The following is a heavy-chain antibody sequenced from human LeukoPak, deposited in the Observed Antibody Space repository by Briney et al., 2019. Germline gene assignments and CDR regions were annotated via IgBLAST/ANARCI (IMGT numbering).Heavy chain of an antibody. J-gene: IGHJ3*02. CDR1: GFTFSSFA. V-gene: IGHV3-23*01. CDR2: ISDNSGNT. D-gene: IGHD2-21*02. Sequence: GGSLRLSCAASGFTFSSFAMSWVRQAPGQGLEWVSAISDNSGNTYYADSVKGRFTISRDNSKNTLYLQMNSVRAEDTAVYYCAKLSVRYCGGDCSWGAFDIWGQGKMVTVSS. CDR3: AKLSVRYCGGDCSWGAFDI.